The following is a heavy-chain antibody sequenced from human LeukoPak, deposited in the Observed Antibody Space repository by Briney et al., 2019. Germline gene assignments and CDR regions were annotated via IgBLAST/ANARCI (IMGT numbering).Heavy chain of an antibody. Sequence: SETLSLTCAVYGGSFSTYYWSWIRQPPGKGLEWIGEINHSGSTNYNPSLKSRVTISVDTSKNQFSLKLSSVTAADTAVYYCARAVTDRHHKTDYWGQGTLVTVSS. CDR3: ARAVTDRHHKTDY. D-gene: IGHD4-17*01. CDR2: INHSGST. CDR1: GGSFSTYY. J-gene: IGHJ4*02. V-gene: IGHV4-34*01.